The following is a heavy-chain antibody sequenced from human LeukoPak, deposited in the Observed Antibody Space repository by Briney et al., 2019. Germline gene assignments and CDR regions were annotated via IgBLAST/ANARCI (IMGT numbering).Heavy chain of an antibody. CDR1: GFTVNNNY. Sequence: GGSLRLSCAASGFTVNNNYMSWVRQAPGKGLEWVSVIYNGGSTYYADSVKGRFTISRDNSKNTLYLQMNSLGAEDTAVYYCARGGVTLIVPILWGQGTLVTVSS. V-gene: IGHV3-53*01. D-gene: IGHD3-22*01. CDR2: IYNGGST. J-gene: IGHJ4*02. CDR3: ARGGVTLIVPIL.